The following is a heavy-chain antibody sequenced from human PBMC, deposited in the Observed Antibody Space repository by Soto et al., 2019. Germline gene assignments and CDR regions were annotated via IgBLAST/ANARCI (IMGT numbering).Heavy chain of an antibody. V-gene: IGHV4-30-2*01. Sequence: QLQLQESGSRLVKSSQPLSLTCTVSGDSMTSGDSSWSWIRQPPGKGLEWLGYIYRTGNTHYSPSLKSRVSISQDRSKNQFSLELTSVTAADTAVYYCARGDYQYSIDYWGQGTLVTVSS. CDR2: IYRTGNT. D-gene: IGHD2-2*01. CDR1: GDSMTSGDSS. CDR3: ARGDYQYSIDY. J-gene: IGHJ4*02.